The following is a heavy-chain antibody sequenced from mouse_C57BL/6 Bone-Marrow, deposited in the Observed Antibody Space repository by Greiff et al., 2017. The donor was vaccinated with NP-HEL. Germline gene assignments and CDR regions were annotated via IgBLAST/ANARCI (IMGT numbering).Heavy chain of an antibody. J-gene: IGHJ2*01. CDR2: IYPGDGDT. V-gene: IGHV1-80*01. CDR1: GYAFSSYW. CDR3: ARGGDYYLDY. Sequence: QVQLQQSGAELVKPGASVKISCKASGYAFSSYWMNWVKQRPGKGLEWIGQIYPGDGDTNYNGKFKGKATLTADNSSSKAYMQLSSLTAEDSAVYFCARGGDYYLDYWGQGTTLTVSS.